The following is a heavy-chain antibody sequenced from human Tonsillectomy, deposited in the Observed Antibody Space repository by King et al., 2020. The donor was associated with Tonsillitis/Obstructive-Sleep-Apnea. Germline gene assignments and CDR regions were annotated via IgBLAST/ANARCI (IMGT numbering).Heavy chain of an antibody. CDR1: GGSISSYY. CDR2: IYYSGST. CDR3: ARHEQGPLWELHP. V-gene: IGHV4-59*08. J-gene: IGHJ5*02. D-gene: IGHD1-26*01. Sequence: QLQESGPGLVKPSETLSLTCTVSGGSISSYYWSWIRQPPGKGLEWIGYIYYSGSTNYNPSLKSRVTISVDTSKNQFSLKLSSVTAADTAVYYCARHEQGPLWELHPWGQGTLVTVSS.